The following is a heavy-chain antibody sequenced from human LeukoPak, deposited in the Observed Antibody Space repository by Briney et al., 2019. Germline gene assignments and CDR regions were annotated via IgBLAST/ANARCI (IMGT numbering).Heavy chain of an antibody. CDR3: AREGGGDYGDYLRY. CDR2: IYSGGDT. D-gene: IGHD4-17*01. J-gene: IGHJ4*02. CDR1: GFTVSGNY. V-gene: IGHV3-53*01. Sequence: GGSLRLSFAASGFTVSGNYMSWVRQAPGKGLEWVSVIYSGGDTYSAASVKGRFTISRDNSKNTVYLQMNSLRAEDTAVYYCAREGGGDYGDYLRYWGQGTLVTVSS.